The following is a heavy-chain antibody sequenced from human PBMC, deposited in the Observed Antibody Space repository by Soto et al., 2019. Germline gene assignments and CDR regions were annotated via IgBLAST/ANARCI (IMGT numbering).Heavy chain of an antibody. CDR1: GGSISSGDYY. V-gene: IGHV4-30-4*01. CDR2: IYYSGST. Sequence: SETLSLTCTVSGGSISSGDYYWSWIRQPPGKGLEWIGYIYYSGSTYYNPSLKSRVTISVDTSKNQFSLKLSSVTAADTAVYYCARDGRDDYYDSSGYFLDAFDIWGQGXMVTV. J-gene: IGHJ3*02. CDR3: ARDGRDDYYDSSGYFLDAFDI. D-gene: IGHD3-22*01.